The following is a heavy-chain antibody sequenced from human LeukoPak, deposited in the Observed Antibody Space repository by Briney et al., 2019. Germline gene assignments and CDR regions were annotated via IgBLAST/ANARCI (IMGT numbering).Heavy chain of an antibody. V-gene: IGHV4-59*01. CDR2: IYYSGST. J-gene: IGHJ4*02. D-gene: IGHD2-21*02. Sequence: SETLSLTCTVSGGSISSYYWSWIRQPPGKGLEWIGYIYYSGSTNYNPSLKSRVTISVDTSKNQCSLKLSSVTAADTAVYYCARGCGGDLDYWGQGTLVTVSS. CDR1: GGSISSYY. CDR3: ARGCGGDLDY.